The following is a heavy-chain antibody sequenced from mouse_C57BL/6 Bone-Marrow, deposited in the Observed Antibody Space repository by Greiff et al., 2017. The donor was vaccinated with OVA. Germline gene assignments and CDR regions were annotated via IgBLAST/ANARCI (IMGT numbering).Heavy chain of an antibody. V-gene: IGHV1-31*01. D-gene: IGHD1-1*01. Sequence: EVQLQQSGAELVRPGASVKLSCKASGYTFTDYYMHWVKQSHGNILDWIGYIYPYNGVSSYNQKLKGKATLTVDKSSSTAYMELRSLTSEDSAVYYCANYYGSSNWYFDVWGTGTTVTVSS. CDR1: GYTFTDYY. J-gene: IGHJ1*03. CDR3: ANYYGSSNWYFDV. CDR2: IYPYNGVS.